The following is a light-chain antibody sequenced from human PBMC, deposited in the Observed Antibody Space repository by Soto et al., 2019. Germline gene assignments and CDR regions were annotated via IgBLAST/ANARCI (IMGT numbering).Light chain of an antibody. CDR3: QQRSNWIT. CDR2: DAS. J-gene: IGKJ5*01. V-gene: IGKV3-11*01. Sequence: EIVLTQSPATLSLSPGERATHSSRASQSVSSYLAWYQQKPGQAPRLVIYDASNGATGIPARFSGSGSGTDFTLTISSLEPEDFAVYYCQQRSNWITFGQGTRLE. CDR1: QSVSSY.